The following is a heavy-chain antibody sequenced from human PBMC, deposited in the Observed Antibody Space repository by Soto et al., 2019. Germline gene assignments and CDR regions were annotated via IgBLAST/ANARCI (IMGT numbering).Heavy chain of an antibody. V-gene: IGHV3-23*01. CDR3: EKNYFLDP. Sequence: GGSLRLSCAASGFTFSTYAMSWVRQGPGKGLEWVSSISVSGSPYYADPVKGRFTVSRDNSKDTLYLQMNSLTAEDTAVYFCEKNYFLDPWARGTLLTVSS. J-gene: IGHJ4*02. CDR1: GFTFSTYA. D-gene: IGHD3-10*01. CDR2: ISVSGSP.